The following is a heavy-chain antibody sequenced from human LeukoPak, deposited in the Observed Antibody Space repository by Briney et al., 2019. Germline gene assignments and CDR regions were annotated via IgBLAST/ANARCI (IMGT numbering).Heavy chain of an antibody. V-gene: IGHV3-23*01. CDR3: AKRGVVIRVILVGFHKEAYYFDS. D-gene: IGHD3-22*01. CDR1: GITLSNYG. CDR2: ISDSGGRT. Sequence: GGSLRLSCAVSGITLSNYGMSWVRQAPGKGLEWVAGISDSGGRTDYVDSVKGRVTISRDKPKNTLYLQMHSLRAEDAAVYFCAKRGVVIRVILVGFHKEAYYFDSWGQGALVTVSS. J-gene: IGHJ4*02.